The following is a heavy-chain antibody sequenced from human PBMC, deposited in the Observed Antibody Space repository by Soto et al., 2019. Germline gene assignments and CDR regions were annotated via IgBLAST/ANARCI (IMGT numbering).Heavy chain of an antibody. CDR3: ARDSGYSYGQSHPPTPNYYYYGMDV. J-gene: IGHJ6*02. Sequence: PGGSLRLSCAASGFTFSSYAMSWVRQAPGKGLEWVSAISGSGASTYYADSVKGRFTISRDNSKNTLYLQMNSLRAEDTAVYYCARDSGYSYGQSHPPTPNYYYYGMDVWGQGTTVTVSS. V-gene: IGHV3-23*01. CDR2: ISGSGAST. CDR1: GFTFSSYA. D-gene: IGHD5-18*01.